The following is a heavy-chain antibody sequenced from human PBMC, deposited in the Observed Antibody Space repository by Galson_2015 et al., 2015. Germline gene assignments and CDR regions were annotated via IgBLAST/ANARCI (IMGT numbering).Heavy chain of an antibody. D-gene: IGHD3-10*01. Sequence: LRLSCAASGFTFSSFAMHWVRQAPGKGLQWVALISYDGSNKNYADSVKGRFTISRDNSKNTLYLQMNSPRAEDTAVYYCARGTTMVRGAPDYWGQGTLVTVSS. CDR1: GFTFSSFA. V-gene: IGHV3-30-3*01. J-gene: IGHJ4*02. CDR2: ISYDGSNK. CDR3: ARGTTMVRGAPDY.